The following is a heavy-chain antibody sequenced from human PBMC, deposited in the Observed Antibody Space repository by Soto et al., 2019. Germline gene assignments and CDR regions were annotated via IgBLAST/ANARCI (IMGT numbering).Heavy chain of an antibody. CDR3: ATHWNYGGSFDY. V-gene: IGHV1-24*01. J-gene: IGHJ4*02. D-gene: IGHD1-7*01. CDR1: GYTLTELS. CDR2: FDPEDGET. Sequence: ASVKVSCKVSGYTLTELSMHWVRQAPGKGLEWMGGFDPEDGETIYAQKFQGRVTMTEDTSTDTAYMELSSLRSEDTAVYYCATHWNYGGSFDYWGQGTLVTVSS.